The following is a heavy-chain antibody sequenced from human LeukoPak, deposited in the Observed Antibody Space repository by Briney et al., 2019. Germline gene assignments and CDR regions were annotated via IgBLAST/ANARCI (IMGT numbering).Heavy chain of an antibody. V-gene: IGHV1-18*01. J-gene: IGHJ4*02. D-gene: IGHD6-13*01. CDR1: GYTFTSYG. Sequence: ASVKVSCKASGYTFTSYGISWVRQAPGQGLEWMGWISAYNGNTNYAQKLQGRVTMTTDTSTSTAYMELRSLRSDDTAVYYCARERNIAAAGAFFDYWGQGTLVTVSS. CDR3: ARERNIAAAGAFFDY. CDR2: ISAYNGNT.